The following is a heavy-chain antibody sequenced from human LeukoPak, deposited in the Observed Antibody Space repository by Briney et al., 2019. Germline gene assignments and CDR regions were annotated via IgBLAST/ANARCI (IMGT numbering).Heavy chain of an antibody. Sequence: SVTVSCKASGYTFTGYYMHWVRQAPGQGLEWMGGIIPIFGTANYAQKFQGRVTITADESTSTAYMELSSLRSEDTAVYYCARGYRYDFWSGYYLPNYWGQGTLVTVSS. J-gene: IGHJ4*02. CDR3: ARGYRYDFWSGYYLPNY. D-gene: IGHD3-3*01. CDR1: GYTFTGYY. CDR2: IIPIFGTA. V-gene: IGHV1-69*13.